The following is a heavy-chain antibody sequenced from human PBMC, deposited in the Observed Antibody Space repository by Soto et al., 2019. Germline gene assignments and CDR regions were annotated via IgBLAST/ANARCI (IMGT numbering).Heavy chain of an antibody. CDR2: MYPSGSS. J-gene: IGHJ4*02. Sequence: QVQLQESGPGLVKPSETLSLTCAVSGGSISSPNWWSWYRQPPGKGLEWIGEMYPSGSSNRNPSLTSHVTISLDTSKNHFSLKLTSLTAADTAMYYCAREGFDHRTDYWGQGIPVTVSS. CDR1: GGSISSPNW. V-gene: IGHV4-4*02. CDR3: AREGFDHRTDY.